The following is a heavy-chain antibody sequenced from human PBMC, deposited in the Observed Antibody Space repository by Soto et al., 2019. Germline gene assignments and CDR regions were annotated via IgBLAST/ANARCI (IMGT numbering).Heavy chain of an antibody. J-gene: IGHJ4*02. CDR3: ASSYGSGYRAFDS. D-gene: IGHD3-10*01. CDR2: INPILSMS. V-gene: IGHV1-69*02. CDR1: GDNFNFYA. Sequence: QVQVVQSGAEVKKPGSSVRVSCKASGDNFNFYAINWVRQAPGLGLEWMGRINPILSMSNYAQRSQGRVTMTADKSTSTAYMELSSLRSEDTAMYYCASSYGSGYRAFDSWGQGALVTVSS.